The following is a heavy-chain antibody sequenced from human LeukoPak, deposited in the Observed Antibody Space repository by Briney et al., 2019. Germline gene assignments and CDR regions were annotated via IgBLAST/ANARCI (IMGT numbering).Heavy chain of an antibody. D-gene: IGHD3-3*02. V-gene: IGHV3-7*01. Sequence: GGSLRLSCTASGFTFSRSWMHWVRQAPGKGLEWVADIKEDGCDKYYGDSVKGRFTISRDNAKDSVYLQMNSLSPEDTAIYFCATLAFDSWGRGTLVTVSS. J-gene: IGHJ4*02. CDR2: IKEDGCDK. CDR1: GFTFSRSW. CDR3: ATLAFDS.